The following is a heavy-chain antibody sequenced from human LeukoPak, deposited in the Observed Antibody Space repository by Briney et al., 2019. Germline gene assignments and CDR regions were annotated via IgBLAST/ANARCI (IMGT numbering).Heavy chain of an antibody. V-gene: IGHV3-74*01. CDR2: INSDGSAT. J-gene: IGHJ4*02. Sequence: GGSLRLSCAASGFTFGSPWMHWVRQAPGEGLVWVSRINSDGSATAYADSVKGRFTISRDNAENTLYLQMNSLRAEDTAVYYCARGTAGYHSSYFDYWGQGTLVTVSS. CDR1: GFTFGSPW. D-gene: IGHD3-16*02. CDR3: ARGTAGYHSSYFDY.